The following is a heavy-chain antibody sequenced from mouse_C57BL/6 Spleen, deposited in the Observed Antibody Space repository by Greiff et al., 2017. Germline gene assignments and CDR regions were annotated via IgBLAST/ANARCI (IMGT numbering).Heavy chain of an antibody. V-gene: IGHV1-26*01. J-gene: IGHJ2*01. CDR1: GYTFTDYY. CDR3: AITTVDD. D-gene: IGHD1-1*01. Sequence: VQLQQSGPELVKPGASVKISCKASGYTFTDYYMNWVKQSHGKSLEWIGDINPNNGGTSYNQKFKGKATLTVGKSSSTAYMELRSLTSEDSAVYYCAITTVDDWGQGNTLTVSS. CDR2: INPNNGGT.